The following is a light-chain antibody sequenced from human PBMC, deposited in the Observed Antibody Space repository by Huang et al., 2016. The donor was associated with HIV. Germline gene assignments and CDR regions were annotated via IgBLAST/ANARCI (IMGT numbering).Light chain of an antibody. CDR1: QGISRY. V-gene: IGKV1-9*01. CDR3: QQLNSYPLT. CDR2: ASS. J-gene: IGKJ4*01. Sequence: IQLTQSPSSLSASVGDRVTITCRASQGISRYLAWYQQKPGKAPKLLIYASSTLQSWVPSRFSGSGSGTDFTLTINSLQPEDFATYYCQQLNSYPLTFGGGTKVEIK.